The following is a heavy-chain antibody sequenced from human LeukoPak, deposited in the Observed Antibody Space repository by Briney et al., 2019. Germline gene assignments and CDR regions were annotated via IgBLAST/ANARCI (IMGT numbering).Heavy chain of an antibody. Sequence: PSETLSLTCTVPGGSISSYYWSWIRQPAGKGLEWIGRIYTSGSTHYNPSLKSRVTMSVDTSKTPFSLKLSSVTAADTAVYYCARVSQAPAYCSGGSCYSYPLYYYYMDVWGKGTTVTVSS. CDR3: ARVSQAPAYCSGGSCYSYPLYYYYMDV. CDR2: IYTSGST. CDR1: GGSISSYY. J-gene: IGHJ6*03. D-gene: IGHD2-15*01. V-gene: IGHV4-4*07.